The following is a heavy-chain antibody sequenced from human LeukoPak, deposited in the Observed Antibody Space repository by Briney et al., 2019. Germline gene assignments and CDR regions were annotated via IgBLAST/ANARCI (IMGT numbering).Heavy chain of an antibody. J-gene: IGHJ5*02. Sequence: SETLSLTCTVSAGSISSYYWSWIRQPPGKGLEWIGYIYYSGSTNYNPSLKSRVTISVDTSKNQFSLKLSSVTAADTAVYYCARLYYYGSGSYHLWLDPWGQGTLVTVSS. CDR3: ARLYYYGSGSYHLWLDP. CDR1: AGSISSYY. V-gene: IGHV4-59*01. D-gene: IGHD3-10*01. CDR2: IYYSGST.